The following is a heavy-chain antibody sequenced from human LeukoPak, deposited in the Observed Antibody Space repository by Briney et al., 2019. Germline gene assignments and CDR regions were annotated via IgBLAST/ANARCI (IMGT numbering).Heavy chain of an antibody. V-gene: IGHV4-39*07. CDR2: IYYSGST. D-gene: IGHD1-20*01. J-gene: IGHJ5*02. CDR3: ARETPTWYNWNDRDHNWFDP. CDR1: GGSISSSSYY. Sequence: SETLSLTCTVSGGSISSSSYYWGWIRQPPGKGLEWIGSIYYSGSTYYNPSLKSRVTISVDTSKNQFSLKLSSVTAADTAVYYCARETPTWYNWNDRDHNWFDPWGQGTLVTVSS.